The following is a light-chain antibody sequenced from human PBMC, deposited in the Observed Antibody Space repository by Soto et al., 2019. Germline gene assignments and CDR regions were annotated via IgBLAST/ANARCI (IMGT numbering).Light chain of an antibody. Sequence: QSVLTQPASVSGSPGQSITISCTGTSSDIGGSTQVSWYQQHPGKAPKPMIYGVSNRPSGVSNRFSGSKSGDTASLTISGLQTEDEADYYCSSYSTTSTNVFGTGTKLTVL. CDR1: SSDIGGSTQ. V-gene: IGLV2-14*01. J-gene: IGLJ1*01. CDR2: GVS. CDR3: SSYSTTSTNV.